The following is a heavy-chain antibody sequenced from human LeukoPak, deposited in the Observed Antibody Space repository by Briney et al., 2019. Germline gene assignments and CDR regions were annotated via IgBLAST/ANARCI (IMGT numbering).Heavy chain of an antibody. CDR2: IYPGDSDT. Sequence: GESLKISCKGSGYSFTSYWIGWVRQMPGKGLAWMGIIYPGDSDTRYSPSFQGQVTISADKSISTAYLQWSSLKASDTAMYYCARLKYSSGWWNNNWFDPWGQGTLVTVSS. D-gene: IGHD6-19*01. CDR1: GYSFTSYW. V-gene: IGHV5-51*01. CDR3: ARLKYSSGWWNNNWFDP. J-gene: IGHJ5*02.